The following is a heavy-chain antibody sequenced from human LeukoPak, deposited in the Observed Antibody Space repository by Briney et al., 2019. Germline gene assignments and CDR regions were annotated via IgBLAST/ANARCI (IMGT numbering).Heavy chain of an antibody. J-gene: IGHJ4*02. CDR2: ISGGGGST. D-gene: IGHD2-15*01. V-gene: IGHV3-23*01. Sequence: GGSLRLSCAASGFTFTNYAMSWVRQAPGKGLEWVSGISGGGGSTYYADSVKGRFTISKDNSKNTLYLQMNSLRAEDTAVYYCAKDLGMGGGSCFHYWGQGTLVTVSS. CDR3: AKDLGMGGGSCFHY. CDR1: GFTFTNYA.